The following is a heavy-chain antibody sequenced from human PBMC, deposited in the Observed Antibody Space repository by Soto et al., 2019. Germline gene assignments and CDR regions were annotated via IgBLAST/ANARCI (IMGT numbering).Heavy chain of an antibody. V-gene: IGHV3-74*01. CDR3: ARDRDYDHFDY. CDR2: SNSDGSST. D-gene: IGHD4-17*01. CDR1: GFTFSSYW. Sequence: EVQLVESGGGLVQPGGSLRLSCAASGFTFSSYWMHWVRQAPGKGLAWVARSNSDGSSTSYADSVKGRFTISRDNAKNTLYLQMNSLRAEDTALYYCARDRDYDHFDYWGQGTLVTVSS. J-gene: IGHJ4*02.